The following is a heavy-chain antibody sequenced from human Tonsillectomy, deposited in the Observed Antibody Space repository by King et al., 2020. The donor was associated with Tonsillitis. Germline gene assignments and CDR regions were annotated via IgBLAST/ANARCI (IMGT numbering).Heavy chain of an antibody. V-gene: IGHV1-69*01. CDR2: IIPIFGTA. J-gene: IGHJ4*02. D-gene: IGHD3-9*01. Sequence: VQLVQSGAEVKKPGSSVKVSCKASGGTFSSYAISWVRQAPGQGLEWMGGIIPIFGTANYAQTFQGRVTITADESTSTAYMELSSLRSEDTAVYYCARDRGYDILTGYQFDYWGQGTLVTVSS. CDR3: ARDRGYDILTGYQFDY. CDR1: GGTFSSYA.